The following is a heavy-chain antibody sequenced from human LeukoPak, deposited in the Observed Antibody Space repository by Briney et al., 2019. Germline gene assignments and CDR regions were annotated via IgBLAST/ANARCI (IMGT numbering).Heavy chain of an antibody. D-gene: IGHD5-18*01. CDR2: IYYSGST. Sequence: PSETLSPTCTVSGGSISSSSYYWGWIRQPPGKGLEWIGSIYYSGSTYYNPSLKSRVTISVDTSKNQFSLKLSSVTAADTAVYYCARSDTAMVFGAFDIWGQGTMVTVSS. CDR3: ARSDTAMVFGAFDI. V-gene: IGHV4-39*01. J-gene: IGHJ3*02. CDR1: GGSISSSSYY.